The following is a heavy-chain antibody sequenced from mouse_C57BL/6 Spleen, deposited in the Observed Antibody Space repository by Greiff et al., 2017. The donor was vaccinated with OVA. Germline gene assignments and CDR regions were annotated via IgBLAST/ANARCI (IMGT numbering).Heavy chain of an antibody. CDR2: IYPGSGST. D-gene: IGHD1-1*01. Sequence: QVQLQQPGAELVKPGASVKMSCKASGYTFTSYWITWVKQRPGQGLEWIGDIYPGSGSTNYNEKFKSKATLTVDTSSSTAYMQLSSLTSEDSAVYYCALIYYYGSSYDYYAMDYWGQGTSVTVAS. CDR1: GYTFTSYW. CDR3: ALIYYYGSSYDYYAMDY. J-gene: IGHJ4*01. V-gene: IGHV1-55*01.